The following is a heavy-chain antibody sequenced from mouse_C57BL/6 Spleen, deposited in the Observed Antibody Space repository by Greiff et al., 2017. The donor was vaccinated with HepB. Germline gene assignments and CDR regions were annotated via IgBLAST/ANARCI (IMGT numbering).Heavy chain of an antibody. D-gene: IGHD1-1*01. CDR2: IDPSDSYT. V-gene: IGHV1-59*01. J-gene: IGHJ3*01. CDR1: GYTFTSYW. Sequence: QVQLQQSGAELVRPGTSVKLSCKASGYTFTSYWMHWVKQRPGQGLEWIGVIDPSDSYTNYNQKFKGKATLTVDTSSSTAYMQLSSLTSEDSAVYYCAGRSAYRGQGTLVTVSA. CDR3: AGRSAY.